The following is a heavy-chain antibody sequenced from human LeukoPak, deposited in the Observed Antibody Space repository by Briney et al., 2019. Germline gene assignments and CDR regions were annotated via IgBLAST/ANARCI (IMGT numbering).Heavy chain of an antibody. CDR3: AKVDPNWGSTFGAFDI. CDR2: IRYDGSDK. D-gene: IGHD7-27*01. Sequence: SGGSLRLSCAASGFTFSSYGMHWVRQAPGKGLEWVAFIRYDGSDKYYADSVKGRFTISRDNSKNTLYLQMNSLRAEDTAVYYCAKVDPNWGSTFGAFDICGEGTMVTVSS. V-gene: IGHV3-30*02. J-gene: IGHJ3*02. CDR1: GFTFSSYG.